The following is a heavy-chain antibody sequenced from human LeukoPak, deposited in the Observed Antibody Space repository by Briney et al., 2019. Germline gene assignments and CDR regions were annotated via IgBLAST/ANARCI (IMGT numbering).Heavy chain of an antibody. Sequence: ASVKVSCKASGYTFTSYYMHWVRQAPGQGLEWMGIINPSGGSTSYAQKFRGRVTMTRDMSTSTDYMELSSLRSEDTAVYYCARDNSVEDTAWWFDPWGQGTLVTVSS. CDR3: ARDNSVEDTAWWFDP. V-gene: IGHV1-46*01. J-gene: IGHJ5*02. CDR1: GYTFTSYY. D-gene: IGHD4-23*01. CDR2: INPSGGST.